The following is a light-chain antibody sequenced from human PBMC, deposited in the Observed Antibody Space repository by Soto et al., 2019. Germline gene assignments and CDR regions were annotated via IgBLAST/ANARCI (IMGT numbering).Light chain of an antibody. CDR2: SHD. Sequence: QSVLYQPPSASGTPGQSVTISCSGSSSNIETNPVSWYQQLPGMAPKLLIYSHDQRPSGVPDRFSESKSGTSASLAIRGLQSEDEGDYYCASLDDILNGVAFGGGTKLTVL. CDR3: ASLDDILNGVA. J-gene: IGLJ2*01. V-gene: IGLV1-44*01. CDR1: SSNIETNP.